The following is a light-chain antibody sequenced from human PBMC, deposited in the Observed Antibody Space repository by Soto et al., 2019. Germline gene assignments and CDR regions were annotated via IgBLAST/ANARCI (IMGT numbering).Light chain of an antibody. CDR2: GAA. J-gene: IGKJ1*01. CDR1: QSVRSSY. Sequence: IVLTQSPGTLSLSPGERATLSCRASQSVRSSYLAWYQQKPGQAPRLLIYGAASRATGIPDRFSGGGSGADFTLTISRLEPEDFAVYVCQQYGNSPSAFGQATKVEIK. CDR3: QQYGNSPSA. V-gene: IGKV3-20*01.